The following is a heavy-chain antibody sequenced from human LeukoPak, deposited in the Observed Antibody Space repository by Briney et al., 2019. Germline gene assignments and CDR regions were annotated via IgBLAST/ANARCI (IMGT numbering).Heavy chain of an antibody. CDR1: GGSVSSYY. CDR3: VRDRELTY. D-gene: IGHD3-10*01. CDR2: IYYSGST. V-gene: IGHV4-59*02. Sequence: SETLSLTCTVSGGSVSSYYWSWIRQPPGKGLEWIGYIYYSGSTNYNPSLKSRVTISVDTSKNQFSLKLTSVTAADTAIYYCVRDRELTYWGQGILVTVSS. J-gene: IGHJ4*02.